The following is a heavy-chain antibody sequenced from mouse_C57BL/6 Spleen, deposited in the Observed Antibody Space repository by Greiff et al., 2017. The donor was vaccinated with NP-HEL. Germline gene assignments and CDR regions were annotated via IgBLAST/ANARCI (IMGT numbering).Heavy chain of an antibody. V-gene: IGHV7-3*01. CDR2: IRNKANGYTT. CDR1: GFTFTDYY. Sequence: EVKLVESGGGLVQPGGSLSLSCAASGFTFTDYYMSWVRQPPGKALEWLGFIRNKANGYTTEYSASVKGWFTISRDNSQSILYLQMNALRAEDSATYYCARSLTGAYYAMDYWGQGTSVTVSS. CDR3: ARSLTGAYYAMDY. D-gene: IGHD4-1*01. J-gene: IGHJ4*01.